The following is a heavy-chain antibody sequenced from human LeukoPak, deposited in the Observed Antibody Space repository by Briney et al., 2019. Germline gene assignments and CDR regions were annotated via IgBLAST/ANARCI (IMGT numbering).Heavy chain of an antibody. Sequence: PGGSLRLSCEGSGFTLKNFGMRWIRQAPGKGLEWVSEVSGSGRITDYADSVKGRFAISRDNSKNALYLQMNNLGVEDTAIYYCAKRRPTGNYFDYWGQGTLVTVSA. CDR1: GFTLKNFG. CDR2: VSGSGRIT. J-gene: IGHJ4*02. D-gene: IGHD2-8*02. CDR3: AKRRPTGNYFDY. V-gene: IGHV3-23*01.